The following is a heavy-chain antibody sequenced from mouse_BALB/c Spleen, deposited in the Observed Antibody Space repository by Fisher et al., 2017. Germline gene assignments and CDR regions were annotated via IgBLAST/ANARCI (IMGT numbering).Heavy chain of an antibody. V-gene: IGHV5-9*04. Sequence: RFTISRDNAKNTLYLQMSSLRSEDTAMYYCARREFLDYWGQGTSVTVSS. CDR3: ARREFLDY. J-gene: IGHJ4*01.